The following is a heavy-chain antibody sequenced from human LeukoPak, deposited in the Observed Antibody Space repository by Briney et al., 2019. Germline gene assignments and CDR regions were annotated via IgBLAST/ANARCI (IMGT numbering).Heavy chain of an antibody. D-gene: IGHD1-14*01. Sequence: GGSLRLSCSASGFTYSAYAMYWVRQARGKGLEYVSGISNNGGSSFYADSVKGRFTISRDNSKNTLYLQMSSLRAEDTAVYYCVKITSVTGGDCWGQGTRLTVSS. CDR3: VKITSVTGGDC. J-gene: IGHJ4*02. V-gene: IGHV3-64D*09. CDR2: ISNNGGSS. CDR1: GFTYSAYA.